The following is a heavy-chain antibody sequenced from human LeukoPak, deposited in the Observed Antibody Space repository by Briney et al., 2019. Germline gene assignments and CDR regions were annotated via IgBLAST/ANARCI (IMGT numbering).Heavy chain of an antibody. V-gene: IGHV3-9*01. Sequence: GRSLRLSCAASGFTFDDYAMHWVRQAPGKGLEWVSGISWNSGSIGYADSVKGRFTISRDNAKNSLYLQMNSLGAEDTALYYCAKDIGDDYGGNTFDIWGQGTMVTVSS. CDR2: ISWNSGSI. D-gene: IGHD4-17*01. CDR3: AKDIGDDYGGNTFDI. CDR1: GFTFDDYA. J-gene: IGHJ3*02.